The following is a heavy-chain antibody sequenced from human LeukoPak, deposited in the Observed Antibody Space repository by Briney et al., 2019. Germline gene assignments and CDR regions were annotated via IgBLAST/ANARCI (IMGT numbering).Heavy chain of an antibody. D-gene: IGHD3-22*01. CDR2: INSGGIT. CDR3: ARDFDTSGYTFDY. Sequence: PGGSLRLSCAASGVTVSSNYMSWVRQAPGNGLEWVSLINSGGITYYADSVKGRFTISRDNAKSSLYLQMNSLRDEDTAVYYCARDFDTSGYTFDYWGQGILVTVSS. CDR1: GVTVSSNY. J-gene: IGHJ4*02. V-gene: IGHV3-66*01.